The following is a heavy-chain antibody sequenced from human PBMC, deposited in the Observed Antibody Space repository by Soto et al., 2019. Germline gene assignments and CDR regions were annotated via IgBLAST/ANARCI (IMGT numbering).Heavy chain of an antibody. D-gene: IGHD2-8*01. CDR2: IRSKAYGGTT. CDR3: TAGKLYPSLDFDY. V-gene: IGHV3-49*04. CDR1: GFTFNDYT. J-gene: IGHJ4*02. Sequence: GGALRLSCTASGFTFNDYTLSWVRQAPGKGLEWVGFIRSKAYGGTTEYAASVKGRFTISRDDSKSIAYLQMNSLKTEDTAVYYCTAGKLYPSLDFDYWGQGTLVTVSS.